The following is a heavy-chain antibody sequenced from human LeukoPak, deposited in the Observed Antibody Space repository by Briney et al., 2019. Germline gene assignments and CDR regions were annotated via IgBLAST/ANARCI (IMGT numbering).Heavy chain of an antibody. J-gene: IGHJ3*02. CDR3: ARDPSEWLSPDAFDI. D-gene: IGHD3-3*01. V-gene: IGHV1-69*13. CDR1: GGTFSSYA. CDR2: IIPIFGTA. Sequence: SVKVSCKASGGTFSSYAISWVRQAPGQGLEWMGGIIPIFGTANYAQKFQGRVTITADESTSTAYMELSSLRSEDTVVYYCARDPSEWLSPDAFDIWGQGTMVTVSS.